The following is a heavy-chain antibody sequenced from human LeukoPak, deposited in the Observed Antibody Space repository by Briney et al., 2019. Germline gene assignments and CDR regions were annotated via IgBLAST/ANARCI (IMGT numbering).Heavy chain of an antibody. CDR3: ARSAVRSYYFDY. V-gene: IGHV4-38-2*01. Sequence: SETLSLTCAVSGYSISSGYYWGWIRQPPGKGLEWIGSIYHSGSTYYNPSLKSRVTISVDTSKNQFSLKLSSVTAADTAVYYCARSAVRSYYFDYWGQGTLVTVSS. CDR1: GYSISSGYY. J-gene: IGHJ4*02. D-gene: IGHD6-6*01. CDR2: IYHSGST.